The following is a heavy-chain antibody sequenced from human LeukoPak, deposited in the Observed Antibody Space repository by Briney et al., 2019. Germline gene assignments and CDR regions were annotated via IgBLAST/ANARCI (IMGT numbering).Heavy chain of an antibody. V-gene: IGHV3-23*01. J-gene: IGHJ4*02. CDR1: GFTFSSYA. Sequence: SGGSLRLYCAASGFTFSSYAMSWVRQAPGKGLEWVSAISGSGGSTYYADSVKGRFTISRDNSKNTLYLQMNNLRAEDTAVYYCAKESCSSTSCYAGTLDYWGQGTLVTVSS. CDR3: AKESCSSTSCYAGTLDY. D-gene: IGHD2-2*01. CDR2: ISGSGGST.